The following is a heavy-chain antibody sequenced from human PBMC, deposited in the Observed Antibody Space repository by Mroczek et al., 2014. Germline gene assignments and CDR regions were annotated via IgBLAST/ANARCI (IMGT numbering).Heavy chain of an antibody. CDR2: ISWNSGSI. CDR3: AKDYGTHRGSLALVAWDY. CDR1: GFTFDDYA. D-gene: IGHD1-26*01. J-gene: IGHJ4*02. Sequence: ESGGGLVQPGRSLRLSCAASGFTFDDYAMHWVRQAPGKGLEWVSGISWNSGSIGYADSVKGRFTISRDNAKNSLYLQMNSLRAEDTALYYCAKDYGTHRGSLALVAWDYWGQGTLVTVSS. V-gene: IGHV3-9*01.